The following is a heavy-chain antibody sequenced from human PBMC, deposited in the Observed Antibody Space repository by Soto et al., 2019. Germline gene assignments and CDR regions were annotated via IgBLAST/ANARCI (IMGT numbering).Heavy chain of an antibody. J-gene: IGHJ5*02. CDR3: AYRPGSSWYSGNNWFDP. D-gene: IGHD6-13*01. CDR2: IYWDDDK. CDR1: GFSLSTSGVG. Sequence: SGPTLVNPTQTLTLTCTFSGFSLSTSGVGVGWIRQPPGKALEWLALIYWDDDKRYSPSLKTRLTITQDTSKNQVVLTMTNMDPVDTATYYCAYRPGSSWYSGNNWFDPWGQGTLVTVSS. V-gene: IGHV2-5*02.